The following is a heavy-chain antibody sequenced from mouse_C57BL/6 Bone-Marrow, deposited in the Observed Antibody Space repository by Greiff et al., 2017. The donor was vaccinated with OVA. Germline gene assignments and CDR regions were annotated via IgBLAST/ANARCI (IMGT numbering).Heavy chain of an antibody. J-gene: IGHJ3*01. Sequence: DVKLQESGGGLVQPGGSLKLSCAASGFTFSDYYMYWVRQTPEKRLEWVAYISNGGGSTYYPDTVKGRFTISRDNAKNTLYLQMSRLKSEDTAMYYCARPFDYWGQGTLVTVSA. CDR3: ARPFDY. CDR1: GFTFSDYY. V-gene: IGHV5-12*01. CDR2: ISNGGGST.